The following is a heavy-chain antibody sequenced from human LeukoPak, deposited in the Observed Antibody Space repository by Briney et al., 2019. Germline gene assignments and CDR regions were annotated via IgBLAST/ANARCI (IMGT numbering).Heavy chain of an antibody. V-gene: IGHV1-2*02. J-gene: IGHJ5*02. Sequence: ASVKVSCTASGGTFTGYYMHWVRQAPGQGLEWMGWINPNSGGTNYAQKFQGRVTMTRDTSISTAYMELSRLRSDDTAVYYCARGGYYYDSSGYPNWFDPWGQGTLVTVSS. CDR1: GGTFTGYY. CDR2: INPNSGGT. D-gene: IGHD3-22*01. CDR3: ARGGYYYDSSGYPNWFDP.